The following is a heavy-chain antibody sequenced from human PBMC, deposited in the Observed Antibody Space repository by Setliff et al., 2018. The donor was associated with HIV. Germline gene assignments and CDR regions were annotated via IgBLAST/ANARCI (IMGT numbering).Heavy chain of an antibody. CDR3: AYSGRQLRGPYFDF. Sequence: SGPTLVNPTQTLTLTCTFSELSLSTSGVGVGWIRQSPGKALEWLAFIYWNNNKHYSTSLKSRLTVTKDTSKNRVVFTMTNMDPVDTATYYCAYSGRQLRGPYFDFWGQGTLVTVSS. J-gene: IGHJ4*02. CDR2: IYWNNNK. D-gene: IGHD1-1*01. V-gene: IGHV2-5*01. CDR1: ELSLSTSGVG.